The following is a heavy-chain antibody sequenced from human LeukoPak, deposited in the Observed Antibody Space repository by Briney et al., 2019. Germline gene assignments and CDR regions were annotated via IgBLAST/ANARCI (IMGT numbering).Heavy chain of an antibody. CDR1: GGSFSGYY. CDR3: ARAQSNITMVRGVSPSYYFDY. CDR2: INHSGST. J-gene: IGHJ4*02. V-gene: IGHV4-34*01. Sequence: SETLSLTCAAYGGSFSGYYWSWTRQPPGKGLEWIGEINHSGSTNYNPSLKSRVTISVDTSKNQFSLKLSSVTAADTAAYYCARAQSNITMVRGVSPSYYFDYWGQGTLVTVSS. D-gene: IGHD3-10*01.